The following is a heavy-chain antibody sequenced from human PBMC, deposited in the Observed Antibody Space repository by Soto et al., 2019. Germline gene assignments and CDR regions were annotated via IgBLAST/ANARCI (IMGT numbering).Heavy chain of an antibody. J-gene: IGHJ6*02. CDR2: IKSKTDGGTT. CDR1: GFTFSNAW. D-gene: IGHD6-13*01. CDR3: TSFHSSSWYYYYYYGMDV. V-gene: IGHV3-15*01. Sequence: GGSLRLSCAASGFTFSNAWMSWVRQAPGKGLEWVGRIKSKTDGGTTDYAAPVKGRFTISRDDSKNTLYLQMNSLKTEDTAVYYCTSFHSSSWYYYYYYGMDVWGQGTTVTVSS.